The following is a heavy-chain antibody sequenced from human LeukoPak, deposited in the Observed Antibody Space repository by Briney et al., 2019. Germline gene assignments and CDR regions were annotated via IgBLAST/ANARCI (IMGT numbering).Heavy chain of an antibody. CDR1: GYTFTSYG. CDR2: INPNSGGT. V-gene: IGHV1-2*02. Sequence: ASVKVSCKASGYTFTSYGISWVRQAPGQGLEWMGWINPNSGGTNYARKFQGRVTMTRDTSISTAYMELSRLRSDDTAVYYCARDPWRRYFDWFTQIDYWGQGTLVTVSS. CDR3: ARDPWRRYFDWFTQIDY. J-gene: IGHJ4*02. D-gene: IGHD3-9*01.